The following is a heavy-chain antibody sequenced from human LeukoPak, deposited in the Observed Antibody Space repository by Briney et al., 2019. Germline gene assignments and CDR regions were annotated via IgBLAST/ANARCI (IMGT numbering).Heavy chain of an antibody. CDR2: IYYSGST. J-gene: IGHJ4*02. CDR1: GSSISSYY. V-gene: IGHV4-59*01. CDR3: ARGLYGDPSFDY. Sequence: SETLSLTCTVSGSSISSYYWSWIRQPPGKGLEWIGYIYYSGSTNYNPSLKSRVTISVDTSKNQFSLKLSSVTAADTAVYYCARGLYGDPSFDYWGQGTLVTVSS. D-gene: IGHD4-17*01.